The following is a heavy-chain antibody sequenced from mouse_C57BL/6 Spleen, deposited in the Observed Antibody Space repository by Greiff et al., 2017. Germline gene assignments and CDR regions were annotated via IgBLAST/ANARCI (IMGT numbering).Heavy chain of an antibody. CDR1: GYTFTSYG. V-gene: IGHV1-81*01. J-gene: IGHJ1*03. D-gene: IGHD1-1*01. Sequence: QVQLQQSGAELARPGASVKLSCKASGYTFTSYGISWVKQRTGQGLEWIGEIYPRSGNTYYNEKFKGKATLTADKSSSTAYMELRRLTSEDSAVYFCSSYYYGSSYWYFDVWGTGTTVTVSS. CDR2: IYPRSGNT. CDR3: SSYYYGSSYWYFDV.